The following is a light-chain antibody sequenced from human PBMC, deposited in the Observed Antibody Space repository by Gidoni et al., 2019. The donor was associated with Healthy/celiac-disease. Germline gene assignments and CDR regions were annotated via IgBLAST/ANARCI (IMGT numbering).Light chain of an antibody. CDR3: QQSYSTPQVT. CDR1: QSISSY. J-gene: IGKJ4*01. V-gene: IGKV1-39*01. Sequence: DIQMTQSPSSLSASVGDSVTITCRASQSISSYLNWYQQKPGKAPKLLIYAASSLQSGVQSRFSGSGSGTDFTLTISSLQPEDFATYYCQQSYSTPQVTFGGXTKVEIK. CDR2: AAS.